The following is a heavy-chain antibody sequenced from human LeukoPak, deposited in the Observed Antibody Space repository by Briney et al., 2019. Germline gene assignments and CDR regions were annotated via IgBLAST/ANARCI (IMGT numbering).Heavy chain of an antibody. CDR2: ISGSGGST. CDR1: GFTLSSYG. J-gene: IGHJ4*02. Sequence: GRSLRLSCAASGFTLSSYGMHWVRQAPGKGLEWVSAISGSGGSTYYADSVKGRFTISRDNSKNTLYLQMNSLRDEDTAIYYCAKDFTPDGIWDIDYWGRGTLITVSS. D-gene: IGHD1-14*01. CDR3: AKDFTPDGIWDIDY. V-gene: IGHV3-23*01.